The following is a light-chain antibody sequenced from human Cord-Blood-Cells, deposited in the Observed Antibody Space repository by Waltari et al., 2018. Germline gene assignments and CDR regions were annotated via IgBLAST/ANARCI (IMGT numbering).Light chain of an antibody. Sequence: QSALTPPRSVSGSPGQSVPISRTGTRSDVGGYNYVSWYQQHPGKAPKLMIYDVSKRPSGVPDRFSGSKSGNTASLTISGLQAEDEADYYCCSYAGSYTYVFGTGTKVTVL. V-gene: IGLV2-11*01. CDR2: DVS. CDR3: CSYAGSYTYV. J-gene: IGLJ1*01. CDR1: RSDVGGYNY.